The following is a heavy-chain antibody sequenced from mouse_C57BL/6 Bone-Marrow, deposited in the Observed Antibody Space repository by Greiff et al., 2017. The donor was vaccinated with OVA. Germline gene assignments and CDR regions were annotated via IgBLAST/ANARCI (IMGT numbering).Heavy chain of an antibody. V-gene: IGHV5-17*01. D-gene: IGHD2-4*01. Sequence: DVKLVESGGGLVKPGGSLKLSCAASGFTFSDYGMHWVRQAPEKGLEWVAYISSGSSTIYYAATVKGRFTIYRDNAKNTLFLQMTSLRSEDTAMYYCARMWDYDYEFAYWGQGTLVTVSA. CDR2: ISSGSSTI. CDR1: GFTFSDYG. J-gene: IGHJ3*01. CDR3: ARMWDYDYEFAY.